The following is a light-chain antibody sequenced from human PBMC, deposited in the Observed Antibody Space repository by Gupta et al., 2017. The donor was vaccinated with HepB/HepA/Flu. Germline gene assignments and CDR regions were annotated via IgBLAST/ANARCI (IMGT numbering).Light chain of an antibody. CDR1: QSISSY. CDR2: AAS. J-gene: IGKJ1*01. V-gene: IGKV1-39*01. Sequence: DIQMPQSPSSLSASVGDRVTITCRASQSISSYLNWYQQKPGKAPELLIYAASTLQTGIPSRFSGSGSGTDFTLTVSRLQPEDFATYYCQQSDNTPRTFGRGTKVEIK. CDR3: QQSDNTPRT.